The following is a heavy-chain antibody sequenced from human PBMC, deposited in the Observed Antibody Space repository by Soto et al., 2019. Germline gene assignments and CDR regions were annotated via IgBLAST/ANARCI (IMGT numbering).Heavy chain of an antibody. CDR1: GFTFSKYP. CDR2: ISSDGGTT. CDR3: ARGQIPYGLDV. Sequence: EVHLVESAEDLVQPGGSLRLSCAASGFTFSKYPMHWVRQAPGKGLEYVSAISSDGGTTFYADSVRGRFTMSRDNLKNTLYLQMRSLRVEDMAVYYCARGQIPYGLDVWGQGTTVTVS. V-gene: IGHV3-64*02. J-gene: IGHJ6*02.